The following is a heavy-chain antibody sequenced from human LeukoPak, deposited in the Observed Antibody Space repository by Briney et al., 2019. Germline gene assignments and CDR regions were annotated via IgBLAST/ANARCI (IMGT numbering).Heavy chain of an antibody. V-gene: IGHV4-31*03. J-gene: IGHJ5*02. D-gene: IGHD1-7*01. Sequence: SETLSLTCTVYGGSISSGGYYWSWIRQHPGKGLEWIGYIYYSGSTYYNPSLKSRVTISVDTSKNQFSLKLSSVTAADTAVYYCARDIPTGTRFDPWGQGTLVTVSS. CDR3: ARDIPTGTRFDP. CDR2: IYYSGST. CDR1: GGSISSGGYY.